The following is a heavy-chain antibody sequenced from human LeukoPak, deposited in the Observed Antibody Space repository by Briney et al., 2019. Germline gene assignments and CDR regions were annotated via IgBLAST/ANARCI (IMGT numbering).Heavy chain of an antibody. CDR3: ARLGPTDDYGDSHDAFDI. D-gene: IGHD4-17*01. V-gene: IGHV4-59*02. Sequence: SETLYLTCSVCGGSVSSSFWSWIRQPPGKGLEWIGHIYYSGSTNYNPSLKSRVTISVDTSKNHFSLKVTSVTAANTAVYYCARLGPTDDYGDSHDAFDIWGQGTLVAVSS. CDR2: IYYSGST. J-gene: IGHJ3*02. CDR1: GGSVSSSF.